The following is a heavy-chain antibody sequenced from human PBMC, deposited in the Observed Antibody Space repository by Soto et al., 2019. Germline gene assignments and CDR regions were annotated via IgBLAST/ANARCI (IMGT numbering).Heavy chain of an antibody. CDR3: ARPPPVCGSSDYFDY. Sequence: QVQLVQSGAEVKKPGASVKVSCKASGYTFTSYAMHWVRQAPGQRLEWMGWINAGNGNTKYSQKFQGRVTITRDTSASTADMELSSLRSEDTAVYCCARPPPVCGSSDYFDYWGQGTLVTVSS. CDR1: GYTFTSYA. V-gene: IGHV1-3*01. D-gene: IGHD3-16*01. J-gene: IGHJ4*02. CDR2: INAGNGNT.